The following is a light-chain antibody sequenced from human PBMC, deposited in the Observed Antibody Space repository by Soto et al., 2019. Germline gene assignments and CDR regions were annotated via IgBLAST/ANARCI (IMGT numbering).Light chain of an antibody. CDR1: SSDVGGYHY. CDR2: EVG. Sequence: QSALTQSASVSGSPGQSITISCTGTSSDVGGYHYVSWYQQHPGKAPKLMIYEVGNRPSGVSNRFSGSKSGNTASLTISGLQAEDEADYYCSSYTDINTVIFGGGTKVTVL. J-gene: IGLJ2*01. CDR3: SSYTDINTVI. V-gene: IGLV2-14*01.